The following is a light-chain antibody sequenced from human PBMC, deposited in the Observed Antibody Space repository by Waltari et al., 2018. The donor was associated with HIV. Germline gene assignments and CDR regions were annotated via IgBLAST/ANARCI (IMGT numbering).Light chain of an antibody. V-gene: IGLV2-8*01. CDR1: SSDVGGYNY. CDR2: EVS. Sequence: QSALTQPPSASGSPGQSVTISCTGTSSDVGGYNYVSWYQQHPGKAPKLMIYEVSKRPSGVPDRVSGSKSGNTASRTVSGLQAEDEADYYCSSYAGSNNFVVFGGGTKLTVL. CDR3: SSYAGSNNFVV. J-gene: IGLJ2*01.